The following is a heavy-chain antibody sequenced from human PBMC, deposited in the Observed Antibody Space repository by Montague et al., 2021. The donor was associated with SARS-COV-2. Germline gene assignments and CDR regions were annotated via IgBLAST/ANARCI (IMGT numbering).Heavy chain of an antibody. CDR1: GGSISSGGYY. D-gene: IGHD3-22*01. Sequence: TLSLTCTVSGGSISSGGYYWSWIRQPPGKGLEWIGYIYYSGSTYYNPSLKSRVTISVDTSKNQFSLKMSSVTAADTAVYYCARSPEPMIILIISSLNWYVDLWGRGTLVTVSS. V-gene: IGHV4-31*03. J-gene: IGHJ2*01. CDR3: ARSPEPMIILIISSLNWYVDL. CDR2: IYYSGST.